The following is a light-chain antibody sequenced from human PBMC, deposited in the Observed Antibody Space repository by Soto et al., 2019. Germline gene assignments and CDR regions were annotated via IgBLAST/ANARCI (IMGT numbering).Light chain of an antibody. CDR1: SSDVGGYDY. CDR3: SSHTSGDTRV. J-gene: IGLJ1*01. Sequence: QSVLTQPASVSGSPAQSIAISCTGTSSDVGGYDYVSWYQQHPDKAPKLIIYEVTKRPSGVSNRFSGSKSGNTASLTISGLQPDDEADYYCSSHTSGDTRVFGSGTKVTVL. V-gene: IGLV2-14*01. CDR2: EVT.